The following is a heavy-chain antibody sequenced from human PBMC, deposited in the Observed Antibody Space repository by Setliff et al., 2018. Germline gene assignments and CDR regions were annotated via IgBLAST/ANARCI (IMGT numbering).Heavy chain of an antibody. CDR2: INPNSGGT. J-gene: IGHJ6*02. V-gene: IGHV1-2*06. D-gene: IGHD5-12*01. CDR1: GYAFTGYY. CDR3: ARDPASSGYDTYYYYYYGMDV. Sequence: GASVKVSCKASGYAFTGYYMHWVRQAPGQGLEWMGRINPNSGGTNYAQKFQGRVTMTRDTSASTAYMELSSLRSEDTAVYYCARDPASSGYDTYYYYYYGMDVWGQGTTVTVSS.